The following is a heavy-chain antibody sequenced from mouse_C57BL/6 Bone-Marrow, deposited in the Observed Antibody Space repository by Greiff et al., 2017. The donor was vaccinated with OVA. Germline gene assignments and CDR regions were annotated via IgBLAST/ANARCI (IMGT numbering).Heavy chain of an antibody. Sequence: VQLKESGPGLVKPSQSLSLTCSVTGYSITSGYYWNWIRQFPGNKLEWMGYISYDGSNNYNPSLKNRISITRDTSKNQFFLKLNSVTTEDTATYSCARVRLRDYAMDYWGQGTSVTVSS. D-gene: IGHD2-4*01. CDR3: ARVRLRDYAMDY. CDR1: GYSITSGYY. V-gene: IGHV3-6*01. J-gene: IGHJ4*01. CDR2: ISYDGSN.